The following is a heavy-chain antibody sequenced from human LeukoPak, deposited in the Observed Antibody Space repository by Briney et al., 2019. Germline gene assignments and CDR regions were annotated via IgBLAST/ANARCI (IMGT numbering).Heavy chain of an antibody. D-gene: IGHD2-15*01. CDR2: IKQDGSEK. J-gene: IGHJ3*02. V-gene: IGHV3-7*01. Sequence: GGSLRLSCAASGFTFSSYWVSWVRQTPGKGLQWVANIKQDGSEKYCVDSVKGRFTISRDNAKNSLYLQMNSLRAEDSAVYYCARKVVLAAVDAFDIWGQGTMVTVSS. CDR1: GFTFSSYW. CDR3: ARKVVLAAVDAFDI.